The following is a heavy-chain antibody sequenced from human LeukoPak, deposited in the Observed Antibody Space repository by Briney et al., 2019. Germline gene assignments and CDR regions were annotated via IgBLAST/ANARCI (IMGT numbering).Heavy chain of an antibody. J-gene: IGHJ6*04. D-gene: IGHD3-9*01. CDR3: AGNYDILTGIGYYGMDV. Sequence: KPSETLSLTCTVSGGSVSSGSYYWSWLRQPPGKGLEWIGYIYYSGSTNYNPSLKSRVTISVDTSKNQFSLKLSSVTAADTAVYYCAGNYDILTGIGYYGMDVWGKGTTVTVSS. CDR1: GGSVSSGSYY. CDR2: IYYSGST. V-gene: IGHV4-61*01.